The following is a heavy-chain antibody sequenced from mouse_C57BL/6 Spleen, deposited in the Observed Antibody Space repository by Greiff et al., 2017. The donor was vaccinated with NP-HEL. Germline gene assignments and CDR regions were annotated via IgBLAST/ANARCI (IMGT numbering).Heavy chain of an antibody. Sequence: EVKLQESGPGLVKPSQSLSLTCSVTGYSITSGYYWNWIRQFPGNKLEWMGYISYDGSNNYNPSLKNRISITRDTSKNQFFLKLNSVTTEDTATYYCARSKIYYDYDEGYLDYWGQGTTLTVSS. CDR3: ARSKIYYDYDEGYLDY. J-gene: IGHJ2*01. CDR1: GYSITSGYY. CDR2: ISYDGSN. V-gene: IGHV3-6*01. D-gene: IGHD2-4*01.